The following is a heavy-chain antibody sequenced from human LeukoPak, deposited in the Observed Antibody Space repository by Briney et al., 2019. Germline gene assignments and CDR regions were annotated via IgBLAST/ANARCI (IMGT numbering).Heavy chain of an antibody. D-gene: IGHD5-12*01. CDR1: GFTFSSYG. Sequence: GRSLRLSCAASGFTFSSYGMHWVRQAPGKGLEWVAVIWYDGSNKYYADSVKGRFTISRDNSKITLYLQMNSLRAEDTAVYYCARDQGSGYDFAFDYWGQGTLVTVSS. V-gene: IGHV3-33*01. J-gene: IGHJ4*02. CDR3: ARDQGSGYDFAFDY. CDR2: IWYDGSNK.